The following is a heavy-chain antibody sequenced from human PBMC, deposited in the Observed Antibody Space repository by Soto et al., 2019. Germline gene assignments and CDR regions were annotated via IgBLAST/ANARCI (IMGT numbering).Heavy chain of an antibody. CDR1: GFTFSSYG. Sequence: QVQLVESGGGVVQPGRSLRLSCAASGFTFSSYGMHWVRQAPGKGLEWVAVIWYDGSNKYYADSVKGRFTISRDNSKNMLYLQMNSLRAEDTAVYYCARGYSSSRKFDYWGQGTLVTVSS. D-gene: IGHD6-6*01. V-gene: IGHV3-33*01. J-gene: IGHJ4*02. CDR2: IWYDGSNK. CDR3: ARGYSSSRKFDY.